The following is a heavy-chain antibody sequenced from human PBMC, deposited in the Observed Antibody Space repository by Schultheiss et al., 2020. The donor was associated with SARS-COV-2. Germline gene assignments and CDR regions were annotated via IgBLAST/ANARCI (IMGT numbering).Heavy chain of an antibody. J-gene: IGHJ6*03. Sequence: GESLKISCAASGFTFSSYAMSWVRQAPGKGLEWVSAISGSGATTYYADSVKGRFTISRDNSKNTLYLQMNSLRAEDTAVYYCAKTGDGPPYYYYYMDVWGKGTTVTVSS. CDR3: AKTGDGPPYYYYYMDV. CDR1: GFTFSSYA. CDR2: ISGSGATT. V-gene: IGHV3-23*01.